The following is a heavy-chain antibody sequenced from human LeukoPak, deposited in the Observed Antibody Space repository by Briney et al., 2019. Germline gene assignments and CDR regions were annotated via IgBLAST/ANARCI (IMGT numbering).Heavy chain of an antibody. D-gene: IGHD1-1*01. CDR1: GFTVSSTY. CDR3: ARLPTGDY. CDR2: IYSGGSS. Sequence: PGGSLRLSCAAAGFTVSSTYMSWVRQAPGKGLEWVSVIYSGGSSYYADSVKGRFTISRDNSKNTLYLQMNSLRVEGTAVYYCARLPTGDYWGQGTLVTVSS. V-gene: IGHV3-53*01. J-gene: IGHJ4*02.